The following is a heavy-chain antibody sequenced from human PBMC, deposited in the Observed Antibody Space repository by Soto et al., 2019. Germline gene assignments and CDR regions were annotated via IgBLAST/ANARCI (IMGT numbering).Heavy chain of an antibody. V-gene: IGHV1-8*02. CDR1: GYTFTSYA. Sequence: GASVKVSCKASGYTFTSYAMHWVRQAPGQRLEWMGWMNPNSGNTGYAQKFQGRVTMTRNTSISTAYMELSSLRSEDTAVYYCARESRVATSQYYYYMDVWGKGTTVTVSS. CDR3: ARESRVATSQYYYYMDV. J-gene: IGHJ6*03. CDR2: MNPNSGNT. D-gene: IGHD5-12*01.